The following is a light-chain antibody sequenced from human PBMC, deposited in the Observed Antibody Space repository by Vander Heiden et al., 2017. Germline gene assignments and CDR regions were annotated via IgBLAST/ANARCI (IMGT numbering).Light chain of an antibody. Sequence: DIHVTPSPFSLAAAVGGRIPTTLRASQGISQPEKVPKLMNYAATTVQSGLPSRFSGSGSGTDITTTISRVQHEDVASYCCQQNNRAPYTFGEGTKLEIK. CDR3: QQNNRAPYT. CDR1: QGISQ. V-gene: IGKV1-27*01. J-gene: IGKJ2*01. CDR2: AAT.